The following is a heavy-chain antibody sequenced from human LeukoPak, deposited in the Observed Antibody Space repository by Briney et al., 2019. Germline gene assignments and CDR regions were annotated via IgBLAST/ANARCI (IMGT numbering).Heavy chain of an antibody. J-gene: IGHJ4*02. CDR3: AKVMPAAGCFDY. Sequence: GRSLRLSCAASGFTFDDYAMHWVRQAPGKGLEWVSGISWNSGSIGYADSVKGRFTISRDNAKNSLYLQMNSLRAEDTALYYCAKVMPAAGCFDYWGQGTLVTVSS. V-gene: IGHV3-9*01. CDR2: ISWNSGSI. D-gene: IGHD6-13*01. CDR1: GFTFDDYA.